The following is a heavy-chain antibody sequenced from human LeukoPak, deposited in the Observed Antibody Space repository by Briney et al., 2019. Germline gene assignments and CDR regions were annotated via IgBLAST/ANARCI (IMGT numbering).Heavy chain of an antibody. J-gene: IGHJ4*02. CDR3: ARDQVVGSTFDY. D-gene: IGHD1-26*01. CDR1: GFTFSSYG. V-gene: IGHV3-21*01. Sequence: GGSLRLSCAASGFTFSSYGMSWVRQAPGKGLEWVSAISGSGGNTYYADSVKGRFTISRDNAKNSLYLQMNSLRAEDTAVYYCARDQVVGSTFDYWGQGTLVTVSS. CDR2: ISGSGGNT.